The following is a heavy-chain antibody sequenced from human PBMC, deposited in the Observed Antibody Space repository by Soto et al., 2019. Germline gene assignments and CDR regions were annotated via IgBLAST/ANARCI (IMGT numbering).Heavy chain of an antibody. CDR2: TSYDGRRK. Sequence: QVQLVESGGGVVQPGRSLGLSCAASGFPFSSYGIHWVRQAPGKGLEWVAVTSYDGRRKYYADSVKGRFTISRDNSKNMVYLQMNSLRAEDTAVYYCATDCSDGYCSHSWGQGTLVTVSS. CDR3: ATDCSDGYCSHS. V-gene: IGHV3-30*03. CDR1: GFPFSSYG. D-gene: IGHD2-15*01. J-gene: IGHJ4*02.